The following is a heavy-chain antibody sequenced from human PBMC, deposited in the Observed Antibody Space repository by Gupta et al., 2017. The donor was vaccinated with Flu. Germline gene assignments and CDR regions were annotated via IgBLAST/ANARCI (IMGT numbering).Heavy chain of an antibody. Sequence: QLVESGGGLKRPGQSLRLSCAGSGFTFTKAWVTWVRQSPGNGLEWVGLVKNEADGGTMHYGEPIRGRFFISRVDSESAVYLQMNNLNIDDTGVYYCTTGQLWGQGTQVIVSS. CDR1: GFTFTKAW. CDR2: VKNEADGGTM. V-gene: IGHV3-15*05. D-gene: IGHD6-13*01. J-gene: IGHJ1*01. CDR3: TTGQL.